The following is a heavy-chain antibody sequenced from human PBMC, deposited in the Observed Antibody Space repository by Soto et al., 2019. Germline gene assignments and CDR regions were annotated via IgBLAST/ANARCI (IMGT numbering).Heavy chain of an antibody. Sequence: QVQLVESGGGLVKPGGSLRLSCAASGFTFTDYYMSWIRQIPGKGLEWISYISVRGDVIHYIDSVKGRFTISRDNAKNSVFLQMDSLRVEDSAIYYCARERAPDIQFDSWGQGTLVTVSS. J-gene: IGHJ5*01. CDR1: GFTFTDYY. D-gene: IGHD5-12*01. V-gene: IGHV3-11*01. CDR2: ISVRGDVI. CDR3: ARERAPDIQFDS.